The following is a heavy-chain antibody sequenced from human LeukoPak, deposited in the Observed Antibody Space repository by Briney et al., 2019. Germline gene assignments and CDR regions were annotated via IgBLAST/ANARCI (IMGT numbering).Heavy chain of an antibody. Sequence: SETLSLTCAVYGGSFSGYYWSWIRQPPGKGLEWIGEINHSGSTNYNPSLKSRVTISVDTSKNQFSLKLSSVTAADTAVYYCARLVGYYCSGTYRAFDYWGQGTLVTVSP. CDR2: INHSGST. J-gene: IGHJ4*02. V-gene: IGHV4-34*01. D-gene: IGHD3-10*01. CDR1: GGSFSGYY. CDR3: ARLVGYYCSGTYRAFDY.